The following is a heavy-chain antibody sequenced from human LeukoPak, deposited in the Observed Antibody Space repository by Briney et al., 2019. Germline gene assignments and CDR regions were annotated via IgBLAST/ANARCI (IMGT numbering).Heavy chain of an antibody. D-gene: IGHD2-2*01. CDR3: AKEGYCSSTSCSPDY. Sequence: PGRSLRLSCAASGFTFSSYGMHWVRQAPRKGLEWVAVISYDGSNKYYADSVKGRFTISRDNSKNTLYLQMNSLRAEDTAVYYCAKEGYCSSTSCSPDYWGQGTLVTVSS. CDR2: ISYDGSNK. J-gene: IGHJ4*02. V-gene: IGHV3-30*18. CDR1: GFTFSSYG.